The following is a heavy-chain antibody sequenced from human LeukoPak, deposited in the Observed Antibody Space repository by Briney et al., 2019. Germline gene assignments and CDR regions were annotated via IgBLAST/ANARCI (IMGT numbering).Heavy chain of an antibody. CDR1: GFTFSNYG. D-gene: IGHD4-17*01. Sequence: PERSLRLSCAASGFTFSNYGMHWVRQAPGKGLEWVAVIWYEGSNKYYADSVKGRFTISRDNSKNTLYMQMNSLRVEDTAVYYCATAPRGGDYEDYWGQGTLVTVSS. CDR2: IWYEGSNK. V-gene: IGHV3-33*01. J-gene: IGHJ4*02. CDR3: ATAPRGGDYEDY.